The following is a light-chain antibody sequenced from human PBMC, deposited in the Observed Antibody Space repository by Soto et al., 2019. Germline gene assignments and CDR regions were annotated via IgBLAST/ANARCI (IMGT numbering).Light chain of an antibody. CDR2: GGS. J-gene: IGKJ2*01. CDR3: HQYATSSPT. Sequence: DIQMTQSPSTLSASVGDRVTITCRASQRISVYLAWYQQRPREAPKLLIYGGSSLESGVPSRFSGSGSGTEFTLTISSLQPTDFATYYCHQYATSSPTFGQGTKLEI. V-gene: IGKV1-5*01. CDR1: QRISVY.